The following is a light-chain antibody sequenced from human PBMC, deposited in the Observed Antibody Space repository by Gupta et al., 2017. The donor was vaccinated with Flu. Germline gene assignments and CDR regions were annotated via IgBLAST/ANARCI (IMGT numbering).Light chain of an antibody. V-gene: IGKV3-20*01. CDR2: GAS. J-gene: IGKJ4*02. CDR3: HQYGTPPRT. CDR1: QSVSSSY. Sequence: EIVLTQSPGTLSLSPGEKATLSCRASQSVSSSYLAWYQQKPGQAPRLLIYGASSRATGIPDRFRGSGSGTDFTLTISRLDSEDFAVYYCHQYGTPPRTFGGGTKVELK.